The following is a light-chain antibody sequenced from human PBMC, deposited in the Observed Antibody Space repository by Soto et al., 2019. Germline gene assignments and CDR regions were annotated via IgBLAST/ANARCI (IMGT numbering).Light chain of an antibody. J-gene: IGKJ4*01. CDR1: QDIKNY. V-gene: IGKV1-33*01. CDR3: QQYDHLPPLS. CDR2: DAS. Sequence: DIQMTQSPSSLSASVGDGVTITCQASQDIKNYLNWYQQKPGKAPNLLIYDASNLKTGVPSRFSGGGSGTHFTFTISSLQPEDVATYYCQQYDHLPPLSFGGGTKVEIK.